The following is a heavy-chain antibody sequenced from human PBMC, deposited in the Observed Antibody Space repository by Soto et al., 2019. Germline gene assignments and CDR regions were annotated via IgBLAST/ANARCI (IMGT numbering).Heavy chain of an antibody. CDR2: ISSSSFSI. CDR3: ARDVGGSTWDF. V-gene: IGHV3-48*01. D-gene: IGHD6-13*01. CDR1: GFTFNNYD. Sequence: EVQLVESGGGLVQPGGSLRLSCAASGFTFNNYDMNWVRQAPGKGLEWVSYISSSSFSIYYGDSVRGRFIISTDNAKKSLYLQMNSLRAEDTAVYYCARDVGGSTWDFWGQGTLVTVSS. J-gene: IGHJ4*02.